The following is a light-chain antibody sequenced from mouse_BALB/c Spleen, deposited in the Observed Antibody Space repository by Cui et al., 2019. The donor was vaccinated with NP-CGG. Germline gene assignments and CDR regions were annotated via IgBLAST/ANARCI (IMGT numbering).Light chain of an antibody. Sequence: QAVVTQESALTTSPGETVTLTCRSSTGAITTNNYANWVQEKPDHLFTGHLGGTNNRAPGVPARFSGSLIGDKAALTITAAQTEDEAIYFCALWYSNHWIFGGGTKLTVL. CDR2: GTN. CDR1: TGAITTNNY. V-gene: IGLV1*01. CDR3: ALWYSNHWI. J-gene: IGLJ1*01.